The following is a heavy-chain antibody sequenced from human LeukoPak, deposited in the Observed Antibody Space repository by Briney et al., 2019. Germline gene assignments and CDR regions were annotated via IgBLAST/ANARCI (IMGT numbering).Heavy chain of an antibody. Sequence: ASVKVSCKASGYTFTYYFIHWVRQAPGQGLEWMGIINPSGGSTTYAQKFQGRVALTRDTSTSTVYMELGSLRSEDTALYYCARSPYTYGSLFYLDYWGQGTLVTVSS. CDR1: GYTFTYYF. CDR2: INPSGGST. V-gene: IGHV1-46*01. J-gene: IGHJ4*02. D-gene: IGHD5-18*01. CDR3: ARSPYTYGSLFYLDY.